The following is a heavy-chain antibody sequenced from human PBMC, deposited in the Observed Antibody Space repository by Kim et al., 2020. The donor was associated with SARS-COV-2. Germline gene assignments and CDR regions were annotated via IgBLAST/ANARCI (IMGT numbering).Heavy chain of an antibody. Sequence: SETLSLTCTVSGGSISSGDYYWSWIRQPPGKGLEWIGYIYYSGSTYYNPSLKSRVTISVDTSKNQFSLKLSSVTAADTAVYYCASLVSRTLLWFVELLDIWGQGTLVTVSS. V-gene: IGHV4-30-4*01. CDR1: GGSISSGDYY. J-gene: IGHJ4*02. CDR3: ASLVSRTLLWFVELLDI. CDR2: IYYSGST. D-gene: IGHD3-10*01.